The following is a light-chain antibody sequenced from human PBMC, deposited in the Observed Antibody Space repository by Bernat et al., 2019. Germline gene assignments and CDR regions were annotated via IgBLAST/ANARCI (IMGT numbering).Light chain of an antibody. CDR1: QNIDTY. CDR2: EAA. V-gene: IGKV1-39*01. Sequence: DIQMTQSPSPLSAFVGDRVTVTCRVSQNIDTYLNWYQQKPGRAPKLIIYEAAGLQSGVSSRFSGSGSGRDFNLTITSLQPDDCATYYCQQSYSTPITLGPGTRLEIK. J-gene: IGKJ5*01. CDR3: QQSYSTPIT.